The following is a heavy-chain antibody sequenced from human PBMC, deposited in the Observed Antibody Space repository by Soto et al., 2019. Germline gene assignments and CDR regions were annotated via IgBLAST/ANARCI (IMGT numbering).Heavy chain of an antibody. V-gene: IGHV4-39*01. CDR2: MYSSENT. J-gene: IGHJ6*02. CDR1: GGFVSSSSYS. D-gene: IGHD2-2*03. Sequence: SETLSLTCSVSGGFVSSSSYSWGWIRQSPGRGLEWIGTMYSSENTYYNPSLLSRVTISVDTSKNEFSLRLSSVTAADTAVYYCARLNGYCISTNCHGYYGMDVWGQGTTVTVSS. CDR3: ARLNGYCISTNCHGYYGMDV.